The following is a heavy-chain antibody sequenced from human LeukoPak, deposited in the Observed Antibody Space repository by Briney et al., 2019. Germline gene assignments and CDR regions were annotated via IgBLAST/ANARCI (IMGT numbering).Heavy chain of an antibody. CDR2: IYYSGCT. CDR1: GGSISSHY. J-gene: IGHJ2*01. Sequence: KPAETLSLTCTVSGGSISSHYWSWIRQPPGKGLEWIGYIYYSGCTDYNPSLKSRVTISVDTSKNQFSLKLTSVTAADTAVYYCAREPVQWSAYWYFDLWGRGTLVSVSS. CDR3: AREPVQWSAYWYFDL. D-gene: IGHD6-19*01. V-gene: IGHV4-59*11.